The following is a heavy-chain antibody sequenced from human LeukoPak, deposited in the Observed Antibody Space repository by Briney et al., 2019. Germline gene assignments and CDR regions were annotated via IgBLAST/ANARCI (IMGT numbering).Heavy chain of an antibody. CDR1: GASITSYY. CDR3: ARTEGSYFDS. V-gene: IGHV4-4*07. CDR2: FYTSGST. J-gene: IGHJ4*01. Sequence: PSETLPLTCTVSGASITSYYWSWIRLPAGKGLEWIGRFYTSGSTKYNPYLKSRVTMSVDTSKNQFSLKLTSVTAADSAVYYCARTEGSYFDSWGLGTLVTVSS.